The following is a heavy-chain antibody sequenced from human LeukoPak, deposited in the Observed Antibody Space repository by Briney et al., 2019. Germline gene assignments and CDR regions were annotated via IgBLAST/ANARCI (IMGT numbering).Heavy chain of an antibody. V-gene: IGHV1-18*01. CDR2: ISAYNGNT. CDR3: ARVRRGYCSSTSCLGRPNFDY. J-gene: IGHJ4*02. Sequence: ASVKVSCKASDYTFTSYGISWVRQAPGQGLEWMGWISAYNGNTNYAQKLQGRVTMTTDTSTSTAYMELRSLRSDDTAVYYCARVRRGYCSSTSCLGRPNFDYWGQGTLVTVSS. D-gene: IGHD2-2*01. CDR1: DYTFTSYG.